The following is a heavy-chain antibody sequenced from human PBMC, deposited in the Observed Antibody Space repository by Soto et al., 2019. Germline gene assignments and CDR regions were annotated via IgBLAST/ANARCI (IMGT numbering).Heavy chain of an antibody. CDR2: ILSSGGT. D-gene: IGHD6-19*01. CDR1: GDSVSSDAYY. Sequence: QVQLQESGPGLVKPSGTLSLTCSVSGDSVSSDAYYWTWIRQPPGKTLEWVGFILSSGGTSTNPSLRSGLSMAVDTSRNEFSTRLTSVTAADPGVYFWVKGFSSGLDVDSWGRGTLVTVSS. CDR3: VKGFSSGLDVDS. J-gene: IGHJ4*02. V-gene: IGHV4-61*08.